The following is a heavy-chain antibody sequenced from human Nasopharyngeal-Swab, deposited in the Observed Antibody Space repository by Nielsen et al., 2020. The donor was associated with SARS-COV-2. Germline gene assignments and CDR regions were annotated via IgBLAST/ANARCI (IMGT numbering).Heavy chain of an antibody. D-gene: IGHD2-8*01. V-gene: IGHV3-48*02. CDR3: ARSADIVLMVYAIPRGPFDY. Sequence: GESLKISCAASGFTFSSYSMNWVRQAPGKGLEWVSYISSSSSTIYYADSVKGRFTISRDNAQNSLYLQMNSLRDEDTAVYYCARSADIVLMVYAIPRGPFDYWGQGTLVTVSS. CDR1: GFTFSSYS. J-gene: IGHJ4*02. CDR2: ISSSSSTI.